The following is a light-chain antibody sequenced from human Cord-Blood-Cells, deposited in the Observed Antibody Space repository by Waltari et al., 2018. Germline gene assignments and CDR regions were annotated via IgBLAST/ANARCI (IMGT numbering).Light chain of an antibody. CDR3: QQSYSTPFT. CDR2: AAS. CDR1: QSISSY. Sequence: DIQMTQSPSSLSASVGDRVTITCRASQSISSYLNWYQQKPGKAPKLLIYAASSLQSGVPASVSGSGSGTDFTLTISSLQPEDFSTYYCQQSYSTPFTCGPGTKVDIK. J-gene: IGKJ3*01. V-gene: IGKV1-39*01.